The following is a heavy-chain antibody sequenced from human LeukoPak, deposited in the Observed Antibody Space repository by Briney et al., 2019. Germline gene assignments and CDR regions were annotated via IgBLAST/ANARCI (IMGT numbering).Heavy chain of an antibody. CDR2: ISWNSGSI. CDR3: AKDMGSSSWYYFDY. D-gene: IGHD6-13*01. J-gene: IGHJ4*02. CDR1: GFTVSSNY. V-gene: IGHV3-9*01. Sequence: GGSLRLSCAASGFTVSSNYMSWVRQAPGKGLEWVSGISWNSGSIGYADSVKGRFTISRDNAKDSLYLQMNSLRAEDTALYYCAKDMGSSSWYYFDYWGQGTLVTVSS.